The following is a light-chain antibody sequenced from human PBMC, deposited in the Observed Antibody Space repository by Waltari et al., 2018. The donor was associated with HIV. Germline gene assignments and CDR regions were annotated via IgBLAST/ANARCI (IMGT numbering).Light chain of an antibody. CDR1: TSKIRIND. J-gene: IGLJ2*01. CDR2: SNN. V-gene: IGLV1-51*01. CDR3: GTWDSSLSAGV. Sequence: SLWPQPPSVSAAPGQQVTILGSGRTSKIRINDISWYPQLPGTAPKLLIYSNNKRPSGIPDRFSGSKSGTSATLGITGLQTEDEADYYCGTWDSSLSAGVFGGGTKLTVL.